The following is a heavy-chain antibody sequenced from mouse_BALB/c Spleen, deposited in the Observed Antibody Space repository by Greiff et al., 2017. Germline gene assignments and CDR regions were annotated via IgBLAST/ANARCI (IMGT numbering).Heavy chain of an antibody. CDR1: GFAFSSYD. D-gene: IGHD2-1*01. CDR3: ARHAGNYAVFAY. CDR2: ISSGGGST. Sequence: EVQGVESGGGLVHPGGSRKLSCAASGFAFSSYDMSWVRQTPEKRLEWVAYISSGGGSTYYPDTVKGRFTISRDNAKNTLYLQMSSLKSEDTAMYYCARHAGNYAVFAYWGQGTLVTVSA. J-gene: IGHJ3*01. V-gene: IGHV5-12-1*01.